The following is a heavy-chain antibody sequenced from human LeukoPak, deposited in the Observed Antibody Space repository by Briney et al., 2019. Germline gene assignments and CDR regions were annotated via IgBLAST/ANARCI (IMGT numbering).Heavy chain of an antibody. D-gene: IGHD2-2*03. CDR3: AKDGRHGYDPHDY. Sequence: GRSLRLSCAASGFTFSSYGIHWVRQAPGKGLEWVAVISYDGSNKYYADSVKGRFTISRDNSKNTLYLQMNSLRAEDTAVYYCAKDGRHGYDPHDYWGQGTLVTVSS. V-gene: IGHV3-30*18. CDR2: ISYDGSNK. CDR1: GFTFSSYG. J-gene: IGHJ4*02.